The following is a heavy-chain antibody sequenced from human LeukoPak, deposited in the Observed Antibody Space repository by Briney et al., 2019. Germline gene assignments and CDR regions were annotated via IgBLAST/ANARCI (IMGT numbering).Heavy chain of an antibody. J-gene: IGHJ4*02. V-gene: IGHV3-23*01. CDR2: ISGSGGST. CDR3: ARAGVDSSGYYYQGFDY. CDR1: GFTFSSYG. Sequence: PGGTLRLSCAASGFTFSSYGMSWVRQAPGKGLEWVSAISGSGGSTYYADSVKGRFTISRDNAKNSLYLQVNSLTAEDAAVYYCARAGVDSSGYYYQGFDYWGQGTQVTVSS. D-gene: IGHD3-3*01.